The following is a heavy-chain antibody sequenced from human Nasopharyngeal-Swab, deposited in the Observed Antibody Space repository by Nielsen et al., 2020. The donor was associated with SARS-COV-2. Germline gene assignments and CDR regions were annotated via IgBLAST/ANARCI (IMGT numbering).Heavy chain of an antibody. V-gene: IGHV4-30-4*01. CDR3: ARAYRGITMIVEVFEYFDY. Sequence: RQPPGTGLAWVGYIYYSGSTYYNPSHKSRVRISEDTSKNQYALKLSSVTAADTAVYYCARAYRGITMIVEVFEYFDYWGQGTLVTVSS. D-gene: IGHD3-22*01. CDR2: IYYSGST. J-gene: IGHJ4*02.